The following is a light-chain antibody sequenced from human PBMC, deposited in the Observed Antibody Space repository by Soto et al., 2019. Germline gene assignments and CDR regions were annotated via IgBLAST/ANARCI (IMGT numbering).Light chain of an antibody. J-gene: IGKJ1*01. Sequence: VLSRSPGTPSRSRGVRGTRAGRAGQSVSNNYFAWYQQKPGQAPRLLIYGASNSATGIPDRFSGRASGTHFTLTISTQEPEDFAVYYCQQYGSSGTFGQGTKVDIK. CDR3: QQYGSSGT. CDR2: GAS. V-gene: IGKV3-20*01. CDR1: QSVSNNY.